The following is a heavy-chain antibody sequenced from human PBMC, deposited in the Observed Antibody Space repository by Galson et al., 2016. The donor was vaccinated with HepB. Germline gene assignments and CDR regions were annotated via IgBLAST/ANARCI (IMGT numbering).Heavy chain of an antibody. D-gene: IGHD3-3*02. CDR2: VSGSGGST. J-gene: IGHJ3*02. CDR3: AKEMSDVLAFLEGRQSGDLGAFNI. CDR1: GLTFSSYA. V-gene: IGHV3-23*01. Sequence: SLRLSCAASGLTFSSYAMNWVRQAPGEGLEWASSVSGSGGSTYYADSVKGRFTISRDNARNSLYLQMNSLRNEDTALYYCAKEMSDVLAFLEGRQSGDLGAFNIWGQGTVVTVSS.